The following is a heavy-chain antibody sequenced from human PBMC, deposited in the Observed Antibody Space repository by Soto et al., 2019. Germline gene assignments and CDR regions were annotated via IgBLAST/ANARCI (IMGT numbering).Heavy chain of an antibody. V-gene: IGHV3-74*01. CDR2: INSDGSGT. CDR1: GFDVSNYW. Sequence: EVQLAESGGGLVQPGGSLRLSCAASGFDVSNYWIHWVRQGPGKGLVWVSHINSDGSGTTYADSVKGRFTISRDNAKNTVYLQMNSLRAEDTSVYYCARDTAYAMDVWGQGTTVNASS. D-gene: IGHD4-17*01. CDR3: ARDTAYAMDV. J-gene: IGHJ6*02.